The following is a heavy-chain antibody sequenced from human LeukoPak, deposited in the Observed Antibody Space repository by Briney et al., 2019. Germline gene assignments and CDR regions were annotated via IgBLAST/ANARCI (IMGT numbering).Heavy chain of an antibody. CDR3: ARLTRLSTSPDRYYLDY. J-gene: IGHJ4*02. D-gene: IGHD6-6*01. CDR1: GDSISSYY. Sequence: SETLSLTCTVSGDSISSYYWSWIRQPPGKGLEWIGYIYTSGGTNYIPSLKGRVTISIDMSKNQFSLKLSFVTAADSAVYYCARLTRLSTSPDRYYLDYWGQGTLVTVSS. CDR2: IYTSGGT. V-gene: IGHV4-4*09.